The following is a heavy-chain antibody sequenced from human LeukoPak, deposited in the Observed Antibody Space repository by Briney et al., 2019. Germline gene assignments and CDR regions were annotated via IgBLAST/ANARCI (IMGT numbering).Heavy chain of an antibody. J-gene: IGHJ6*03. CDR3: ARTVGYSGYIFSKDYYYYYMDV. CDR2: INHSGST. D-gene: IGHD5-12*01. CDR1: GGSFSGYY. V-gene: IGHV4-34*01. Sequence: SETLSLTYAVYGGSFSGYYWSWIRQPPGKGLEWIGEINHSGSTNYNPSLKSRVTISVDTSKNQFSLKLSSVTAADTAVYYCARTVGYSGYIFSKDYYYYYMDVWGKGTTVTVSS.